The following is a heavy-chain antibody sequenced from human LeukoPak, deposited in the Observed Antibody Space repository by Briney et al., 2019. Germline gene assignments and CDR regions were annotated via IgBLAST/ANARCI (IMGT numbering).Heavy chain of an antibody. J-gene: IGHJ4*02. Sequence: GGSLRLSCAASGFTFSSYSMNWVRQAPGKGLEWVGRIKSKTDGGTTDYAAPVKGRFTISRDDSKNTLYLQMNSLKTEDTAVYYCTTGRAMVVFDYWGQGTLVTVSS. V-gene: IGHV3-15*01. CDR2: IKSKTDGGTT. D-gene: IGHD5-18*01. CDR1: GFTFSSYS. CDR3: TTGRAMVVFDY.